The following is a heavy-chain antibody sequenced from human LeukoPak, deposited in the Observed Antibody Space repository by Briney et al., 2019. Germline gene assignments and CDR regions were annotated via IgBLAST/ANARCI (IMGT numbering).Heavy chain of an antibody. Sequence: ASVKVSCKASAFTFSGYYIQWVRQAPGQGLEWVGWIDPNSGGTTYAQKFQGRVTMTRDTSITTVYMDLTRLRSDDTAVYYCATTGRMYCSDIRCSKFDSWGQGTLVTVSS. CDR2: IDPNSGGT. CDR1: AFTFSGYY. V-gene: IGHV1-2*02. J-gene: IGHJ4*02. CDR3: ATTGRMYCSDIRCSKFDS. D-gene: IGHD6-19*01.